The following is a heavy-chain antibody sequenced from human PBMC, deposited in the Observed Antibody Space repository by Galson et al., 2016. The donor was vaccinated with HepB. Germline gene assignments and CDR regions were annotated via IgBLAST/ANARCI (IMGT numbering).Heavy chain of an antibody. V-gene: IGHV3-23*01. CDR3: GKGNGMDV. Sequence: SLRLSCAASGFTFSSYAMTWVRQAPGKGPEWVSGISGGVGSTYYADSVKGRFTVSRDNSRNTLYLQMNSLRAEDTAVYYCGKGNGMDVWGQGTTVTVSS. J-gene: IGHJ6*02. CDR2: ISGGVGST. CDR1: GFTFSSYA.